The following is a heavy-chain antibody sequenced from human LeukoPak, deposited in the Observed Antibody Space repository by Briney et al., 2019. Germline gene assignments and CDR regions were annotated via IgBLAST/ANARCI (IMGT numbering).Heavy chain of an antibody. CDR2: ITGTTGST. CDR1: GFTFTDHA. CDR3: AKVQWYQLPPVDC. V-gene: IGHV3-23*01. J-gene: IGHJ4*02. Sequence: GRSLRLSSAPSGFTFTDHAMSWVRQAPAKGLEWVSSITGTTGSTHYVDSVKGRFTISRDNSKNTLYLQMDSLRADDTAGYYCAKVQWYQLPPVDCWVQGTQVTVSS. D-gene: IGHD2-2*01.